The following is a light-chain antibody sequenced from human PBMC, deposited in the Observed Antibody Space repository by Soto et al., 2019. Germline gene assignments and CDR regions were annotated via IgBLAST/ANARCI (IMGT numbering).Light chain of an antibody. J-gene: IGLJ2*01. V-gene: IGLV2-23*02. CDR1: SSDIGSYDL. CDR2: EDS. Sequence: QSALTQPASVSGSPGQSITISCTGTSSDIGSYDLVSWYQQHPGKAPKLMIYEDSKRPSGVSNRFSGSKSGNTASLTISGLQAEDEADYYCCSYAGSSTFYVVFGGGIKLTVL. CDR3: CSYAGSSTFYVV.